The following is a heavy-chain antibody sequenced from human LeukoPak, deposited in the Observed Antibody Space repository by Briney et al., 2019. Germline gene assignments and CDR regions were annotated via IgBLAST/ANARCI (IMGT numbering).Heavy chain of an antibody. D-gene: IGHD6-6*01. J-gene: IGHJ4*02. CDR2: INPSGGST. V-gene: IGHV1-46*01. CDR1: GYTFTRYY. Sequence: GASVKVSCKASGYTFTRYYMHWVRQAPGQGLEWMGIINPSGGSTSYAQKFQGRVTMTRDMSTSTVYMELSSLRSEDTAVYYCARDLSFSSSSSGSYFDYWGQGTLVTVSS. CDR3: ARDLSFSSSSSGSYFDY.